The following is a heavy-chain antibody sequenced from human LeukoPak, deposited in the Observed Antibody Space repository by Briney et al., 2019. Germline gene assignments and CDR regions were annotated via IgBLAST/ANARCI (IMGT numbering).Heavy chain of an antibody. D-gene: IGHD1-14*01. J-gene: IGHJ4*02. CDR3: AKDSSVGLNPLPFDY. V-gene: IGHV3-23*01. CDR1: GFTFSSYW. CDR2: ISGSGGST. Sequence: GGSLRLSCAASGFTFSSYWMHWVRQVPGKGLEWVSAISGSGGSTYYADSVKGRFTISRDNSKDTLYLQMNSLRAEDTAVYYCAKDSSVGLNPLPFDYWGQGTLVTVSS.